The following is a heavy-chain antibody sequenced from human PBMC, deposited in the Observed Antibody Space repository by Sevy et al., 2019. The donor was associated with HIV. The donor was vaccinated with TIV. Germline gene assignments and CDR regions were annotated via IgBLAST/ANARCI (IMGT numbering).Heavy chain of an antibody. CDR2: INHSGTT. CDR3: ARGHPIWVTGYPYYYYGMDV. Sequence: SETLSLTCAVYGGSSSDNYWRWIRQPPGKGLEWIGEINHSGTTSYNPSLKSRVTISVDTSKNQFSLKLTSVTAADTAVYYCARGHPIWVTGYPYYYYGMDVWGQGAPVTVSS. CDR1: GGSSSDNY. D-gene: IGHD3-16*01. V-gene: IGHV4-34*01. J-gene: IGHJ6*02.